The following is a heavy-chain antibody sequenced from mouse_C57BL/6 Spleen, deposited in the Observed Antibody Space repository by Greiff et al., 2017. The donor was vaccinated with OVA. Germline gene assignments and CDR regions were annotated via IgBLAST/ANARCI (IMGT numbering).Heavy chain of an antibody. CDR3: ADSNFAY. CDR2: IDPSDSYT. Sequence: QVQLQQPGAELVMPGASVKLSCKASGYTFTSYWMHWVKQRPGQGLEWIGEIDPSDSYTNYNQKFEGKSTLTVDKSSSTAYMQLSSLTSEDSAVYYCADSNFAYWGQGTLVTVSA. CDR1: GYTFTSYW. J-gene: IGHJ3*01. D-gene: IGHD2-5*01. V-gene: IGHV1-69*01.